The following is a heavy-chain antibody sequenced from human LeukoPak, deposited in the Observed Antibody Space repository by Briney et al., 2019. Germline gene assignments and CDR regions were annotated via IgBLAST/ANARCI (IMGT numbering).Heavy chain of an antibody. D-gene: IGHD5-12*01. V-gene: IGHV4-31*03. J-gene: IGHJ4*02. CDR2: IYYSGST. CDR1: GGSISSGGNY. CDR3: ARGYSGYDYPDY. Sequence: SETLSLTCTVSGGSISSGGNYWSWIRQHPGKGLEWIGYIYYSGSTYYNPSLKSRVTISVDTSKNQFSLKLSSVTAADTAVYYCARGYSGYDYPDYWGQGTLVTVSS.